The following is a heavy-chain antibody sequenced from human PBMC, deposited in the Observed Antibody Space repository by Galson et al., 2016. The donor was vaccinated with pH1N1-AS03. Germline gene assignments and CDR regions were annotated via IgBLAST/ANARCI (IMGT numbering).Heavy chain of an antibody. V-gene: IGHV3-48*03. J-gene: IGHJ4*02. CDR3: TRDGTDTYFDFDF. CDR1: GFAFRSHS. CDR2: ITGVGVT. Sequence: SLRLSCAASGFAFRSHSMNWVRQAPGKGLEWISYITGVGVTMYGDSVRGRFVLSRDNAKNSVSLQINSLRTEDKAIYYFTRDGTDTYFDFDFWGQGTLVTVSS. D-gene: IGHD2/OR15-2a*01.